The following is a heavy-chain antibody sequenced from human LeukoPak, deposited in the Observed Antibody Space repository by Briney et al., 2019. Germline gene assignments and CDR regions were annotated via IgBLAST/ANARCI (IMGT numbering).Heavy chain of an antibody. J-gene: IGHJ4*02. CDR2: IIPILGIA. CDR3: AKDYIAAADGGYSIFDY. D-gene: IGHD6-13*01. CDR1: GGTFSSYA. Sequence: SVKVSCKASGGTFSSYAISWVRQAPGQGLEWMGRIIPILGIANYAQKFQGRVTITADKSTSTAYMELSSLRSEDTAVYYCAKDYIAAADGGYSIFDYWGQGTLVTVSS. V-gene: IGHV1-69*04.